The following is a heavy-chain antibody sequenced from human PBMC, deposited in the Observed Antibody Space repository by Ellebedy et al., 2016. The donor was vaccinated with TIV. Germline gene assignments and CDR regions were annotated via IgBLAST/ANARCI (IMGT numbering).Heavy chain of an antibody. J-gene: IGHJ4*02. CDR2: IWYDGSNQ. Sequence: PGGSLRLSCVGSGFSFRSYGMHWVRQAPGKGLEWVAVIWYDGSNQFYADSVKGRFTISRDNSKNTLSLQMNSLRGDDTAVYYCATLDNSGSSGEFRDYWGQGTLVTVSS. CDR3: ATLDNSGSSGEFRDY. D-gene: IGHD1-26*01. CDR1: GFSFRSYG. V-gene: IGHV3-33*01.